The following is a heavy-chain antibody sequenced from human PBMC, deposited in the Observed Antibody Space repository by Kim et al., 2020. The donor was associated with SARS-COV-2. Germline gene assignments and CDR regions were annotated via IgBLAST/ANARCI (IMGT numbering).Heavy chain of an antibody. Sequence: SETLSLTCAVYGGSFSGYYWSWIRQPPGKGLEWIGEINHSGSTNYNPSLKSRVTISVDTSKNQFSLKLSSVTAADTAVYYCARAKRRHYGMDVWGQGTTVTVSS. J-gene: IGHJ6*02. V-gene: IGHV4-34*01. CDR1: GGSFSGYY. CDR3: ARAKRRHYGMDV. CDR2: INHSGST.